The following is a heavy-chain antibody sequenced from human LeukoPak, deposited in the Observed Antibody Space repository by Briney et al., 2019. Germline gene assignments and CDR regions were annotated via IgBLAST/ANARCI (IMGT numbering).Heavy chain of an antibody. J-gene: IGHJ4*02. D-gene: IGHD5-18*01. CDR3: ATDSGYSYVDS. CDR1: GFTFSSYA. Sequence: PGGSLRLSCAAPGFTFSSYAMSWVRQAPGKGLEWVPAISGSGGSTKYADSVKGRFTISRDNSKNTLYLQMNSLRAEDTAVYYCATDSGYSYVDSWGQGTLVTVSS. V-gene: IGHV3-23*01. CDR2: ISGSGGST.